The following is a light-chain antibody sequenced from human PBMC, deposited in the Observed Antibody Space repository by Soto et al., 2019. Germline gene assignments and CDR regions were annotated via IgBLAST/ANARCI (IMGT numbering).Light chain of an antibody. Sequence: QSVLTQPPSLSGAPGQRVTISCTGSSSDIGAGSEVHWYQQLPGTAPKLLIFGSTNRPSGVPDRFSGSKSATSASLAITGLQAEDEADCYCQSYDNRLSAYVFGSGTKATV. J-gene: IGLJ1*01. V-gene: IGLV1-40*01. CDR1: SSDIGAGSE. CDR3: QSYDNRLSAYV. CDR2: GST.